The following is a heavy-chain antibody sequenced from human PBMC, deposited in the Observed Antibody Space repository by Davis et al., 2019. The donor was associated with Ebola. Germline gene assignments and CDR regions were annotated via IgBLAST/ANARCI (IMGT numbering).Heavy chain of an antibody. V-gene: IGHV3-43D*03. J-gene: IGHJ4*02. CDR3: TAYDSTFRNY. CDR1: GFTFGAYA. CDR2: ISWDGRST. Sequence: PGGSLRLSCAASGFTFGAYAMHWVRQAPGKGLEWVSLISWDGRSTAYADSVRDRFSISRDNSRNFLYLQMTGLRAEDTALYYCTAYDSTFRNYWGQGTLVTVSS. D-gene: IGHD3-22*01.